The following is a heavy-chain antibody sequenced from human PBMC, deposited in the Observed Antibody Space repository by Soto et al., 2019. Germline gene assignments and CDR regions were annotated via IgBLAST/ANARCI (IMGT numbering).Heavy chain of an antibody. D-gene: IGHD3-22*01. V-gene: IGHV1-3*01. J-gene: IGHJ3*02. CDR1: GYTFTSYA. CDR2: INAGNGNT. CDR3: ARDWGGYYYDSSGYPDAFDI. Sequence: ASVKVSCKASGYTFTSYAMHWVRQAPGQRLEWMGWINAGNGNTKYSQKFQGRVTITRDTSASTAYMELSGLRSEDTAVYYCARDWGGYYYDSSGYPDAFDIWGQGTMVTVSS.